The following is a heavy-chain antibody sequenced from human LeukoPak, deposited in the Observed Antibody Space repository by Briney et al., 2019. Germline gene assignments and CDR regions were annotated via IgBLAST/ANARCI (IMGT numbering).Heavy chain of an antibody. D-gene: IGHD6-13*01. CDR1: GYTFTDYY. CDR3: ARGGDSSSWYGWFDP. V-gene: IGHV1-2*02. J-gene: IGHJ5*02. Sequence: ASVKVSCKASGYTFTDYYMHWVRQAPGQGLEWMGWINPNSGVTTYAQNFQGRVTMTRDTSISTAYMDLSRLRSDDTAVYYCARGGDSSSWYGWFDPWGQGTLVTVSS. CDR2: INPNSGVT.